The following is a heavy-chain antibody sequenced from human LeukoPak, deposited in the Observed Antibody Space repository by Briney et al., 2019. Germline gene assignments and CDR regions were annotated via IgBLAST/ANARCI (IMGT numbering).Heavy chain of an antibody. D-gene: IGHD4-23*01. CDR2: IIPIFGTA. CDR3: ARDKAVTTEVTQHFQH. V-gene: IGHV1-69*06. J-gene: IGHJ1*01. Sequence: SVKVSCKASGGTFSSYAISWVRQAPGQGLEWMGGIIPIFGTASYAQKFQGRVTITADKSTSTAYMDLSSLRSEDTAVYYCARDKAVTTEVTQHFQHWGQGTLVTVSS. CDR1: GGTFSSYA.